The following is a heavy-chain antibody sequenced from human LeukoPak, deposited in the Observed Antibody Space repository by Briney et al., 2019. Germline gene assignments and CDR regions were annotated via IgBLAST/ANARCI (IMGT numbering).Heavy chain of an antibody. CDR2: INHSGST. CDR1: GGSFSGYY. Sequence: PSETLSLTCAVYGGSFSGYYWSWIRQPPGKGLEWIGEINHSGSTNYNPSLKSRVTISVDTSKNQFSLKLSSVTAGDTAVYYCARGLSGFWSGYPYYFDYWGQGTLVTVSS. CDR3: ARGLSGFWSGYPYYFDY. D-gene: IGHD3-3*01. J-gene: IGHJ4*02. V-gene: IGHV4-34*01.